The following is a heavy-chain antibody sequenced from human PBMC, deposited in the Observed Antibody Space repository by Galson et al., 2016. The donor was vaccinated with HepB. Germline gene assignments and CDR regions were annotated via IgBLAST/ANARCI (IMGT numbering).Heavy chain of an antibody. CDR3: AKYQGHPVSSYYFDY. Sequence: SLRLSCAASGFTFSSYGMHWVRQAPGKGLEWVAVIWYDGSNKYYADSVKGRFTISRDNSKNTLYLQMDNLRADDTAVYYCAKYQGHPVSSYYFDYWGRGALVTVSS. J-gene: IGHJ4*02. CDR2: IWYDGSNK. V-gene: IGHV3-33*06. D-gene: IGHD3-10*01. CDR1: GFTFSSYG.